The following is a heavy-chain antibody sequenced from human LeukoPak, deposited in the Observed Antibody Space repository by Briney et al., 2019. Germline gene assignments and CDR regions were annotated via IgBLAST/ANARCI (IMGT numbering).Heavy chain of an antibody. CDR1: GFTFSIYG. CDR3: AKNLYYYDSSGSPGWFDP. Sequence: GGSLRLSCAASGFTFSIYGMSWVRQAPGKWLEWVSAISGGGGSTYYADSVKGRFTISRDNSKNTLYLQMNSLRAEDTAVYYCAKNLYYYDSSGSPGWFDPWGQGTLVTVSS. CDR2: ISGGGGST. V-gene: IGHV3-23*01. J-gene: IGHJ5*02. D-gene: IGHD3-22*01.